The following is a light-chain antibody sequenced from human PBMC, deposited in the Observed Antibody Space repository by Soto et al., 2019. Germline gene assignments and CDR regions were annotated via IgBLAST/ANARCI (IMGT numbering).Light chain of an antibody. CDR1: QSVSSN. J-gene: IGKJ2*01. CDR3: QQYNNRPYT. Sequence: EVVMTQSPATLAVSPGERGTLSCRASQSVSSNLAWYQQKPGQAPRLLIYGASTKAPGIPARFSGSGSGTEFNLAITSLQSEDFAVYYCQQYNNRPYTFGQGTKLEIK. CDR2: GAS. V-gene: IGKV3-15*01.